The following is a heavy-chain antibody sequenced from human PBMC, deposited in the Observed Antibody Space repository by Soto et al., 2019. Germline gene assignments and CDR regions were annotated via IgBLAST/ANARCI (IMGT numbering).Heavy chain of an antibody. J-gene: IGHJ3*02. Sequence: QVQLVESGGGVVQPGRSLRLSCAASGFTFSSYAMHWVRQAPGKGLEWVAVISYDGSNKYYADSVKGRFTISRDNSKNTLNLQMKGLRAEDTAVYYCARDIDNGSYPVPAACDCYIWGQGRMVTVSS. D-gene: IGHD1-26*01. CDR3: ARDIDNGSYPVPAACDCYI. CDR1: GFTFSSYA. CDR2: ISYDGSNK. V-gene: IGHV3-30-3*01.